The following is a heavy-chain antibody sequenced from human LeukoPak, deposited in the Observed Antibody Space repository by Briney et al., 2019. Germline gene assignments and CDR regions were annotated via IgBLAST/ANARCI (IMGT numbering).Heavy chain of an antibody. D-gene: IGHD3-3*01. V-gene: IGHV3-9*01. CDR2: ISWNSGSI. CDR1: GFTFDDYA. Sequence: GGSLRLFCAASGFTFDDYAMHWVRRAPGRGVEEVSGISWNSGSIGYAESVKGRFTISRDNAKNSLYLQMNSLRAEDTALYYCASITMEGGWKNYYYYGMDVWGQGTTVTVSS. J-gene: IGHJ6*02. CDR3: ASITMEGGWKNYYYYGMDV.